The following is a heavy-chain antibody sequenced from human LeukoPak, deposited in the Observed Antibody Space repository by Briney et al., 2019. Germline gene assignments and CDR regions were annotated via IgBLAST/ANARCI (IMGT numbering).Heavy chain of an antibody. CDR3: ARSPIYDYVWGSYPPPNAFDI. Sequence: SETLSLTCAVSGYSISSGYYWGWIRQPPGKGLEWIGIIYHSGSTYYNPSLKSRVTISVDTSKNQFSLKLSSVTAADTAVYYCARSPIYDYVWGSYPPPNAFDIWGQGTMVTVSS. V-gene: IGHV4-38-2*01. CDR2: IYHSGST. CDR1: GYSISSGYY. D-gene: IGHD3-16*02. J-gene: IGHJ3*02.